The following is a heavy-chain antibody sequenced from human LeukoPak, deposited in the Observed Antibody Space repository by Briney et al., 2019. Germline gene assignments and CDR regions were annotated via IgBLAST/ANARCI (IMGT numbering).Heavy chain of an antibody. Sequence: SVNVSFTASGGTFIIYAISWVRQAPGQGGERMGGIIPIFGTANYAQKFQGRVTITTDESTSTAYMELSSLRSEDTAVYYCARDRTTVVTPTYNWFDPWGQGTLVTVSS. CDR2: IIPIFGTA. D-gene: IGHD4-23*01. J-gene: IGHJ5*02. V-gene: IGHV1-69*05. CDR1: GGTFIIYA. CDR3: ARDRTTVVTPTYNWFDP.